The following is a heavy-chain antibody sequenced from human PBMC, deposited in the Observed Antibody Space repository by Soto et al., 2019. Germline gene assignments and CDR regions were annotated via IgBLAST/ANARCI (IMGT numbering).Heavy chain of an antibody. V-gene: IGHV3-33*01. CDR2: IWYDGSNK. CDR1: GFTFNNYG. D-gene: IGHD3-22*01. Sequence: QVQLVESGGGVVQPGRSLRLSCAASGFTFNNYGMHWVRQAPGKGLEWVAVIWYDGSNKYYADSVKGRFTISRDNSKTRLYLQLDSLRAEDTAVYYCARGWSYHDSSDYYYPPAYWGQGALVTVSS. J-gene: IGHJ4*02. CDR3: ARGWSYHDSSDYYYPPAY.